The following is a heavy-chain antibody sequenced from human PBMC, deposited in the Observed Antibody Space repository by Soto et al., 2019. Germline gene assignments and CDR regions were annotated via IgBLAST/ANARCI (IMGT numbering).Heavy chain of an antibody. V-gene: IGHV3-30-3*01. CDR2: ISYDGSNK. CDR3: PRGVGPVTTPYFDY. Sequence: QVQLVESGGGVVQPGRSLRLSCAASGFTFSSYAMHWVRQAPGKGLEWVAVISYDGSNKYYADSVKGRFTISRDNSKNTLYLQMNSLRAEDTAVYYCPRGVGPVTTPYFDYWGQGTLVTVSS. J-gene: IGHJ4*02. CDR1: GFTFSSYA. D-gene: IGHD4-17*01.